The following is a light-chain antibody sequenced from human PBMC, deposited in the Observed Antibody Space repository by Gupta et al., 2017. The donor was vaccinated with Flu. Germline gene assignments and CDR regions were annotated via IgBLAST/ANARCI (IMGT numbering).Light chain of an antibody. V-gene: IGKV2-28*01. CDR3: MQALQTPWT. CDR2: LGS. J-gene: IGKJ1*01. Sequence: IVMTQSLHSLPVTPGEPASISCRSSQSLLHSNGYNYLDWYLQKPGQSPQLLIYLGSNRASGVPDRFSGSGSGTDFTLKISRVEAEDVGVYYCMQALQTPWTFGQGTKVEIK. CDR1: QSLLHSNGYNY.